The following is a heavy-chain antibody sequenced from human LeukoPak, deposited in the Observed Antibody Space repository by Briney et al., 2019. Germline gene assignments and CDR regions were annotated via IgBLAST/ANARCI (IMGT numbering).Heavy chain of an antibody. D-gene: IGHD3-3*01. J-gene: IGHJ3*02. V-gene: IGHV3-21*01. CDR3: ARDGPYSDSWSGPFPFDM. CDR2: ISTMSTYT. Sequence: PGGSLRLSCAASGFTFSTYFMNWVRQAPGKGQEWVSSISTMSTYTHYADSVKGRFTISRDNAKNSLYLDMNSLRAEDTAVYYCARDGPYSDSWSGPFPFDMWGQGTMVTVSS. CDR1: GFTFSTYF.